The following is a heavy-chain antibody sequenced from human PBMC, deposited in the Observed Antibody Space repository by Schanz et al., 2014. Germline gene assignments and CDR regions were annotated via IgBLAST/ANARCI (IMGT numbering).Heavy chain of an antibody. CDR1: GFTLSNYA. V-gene: IGHV3-33*08. CDR3: AASSGWHPSTDY. J-gene: IGHJ4*02. Sequence: MQLLESGGGLAQPGGSLRLSCAASGFTLSNYAMSWVRQAPGKGLEWVAVIWYDGSNKYYADSVKGRFTISRDNSKNTLYLQMNSLRAEDTAVYYCAASSGWHPSTDYWGQGTLVTVSS. CDR2: IWYDGSNK. D-gene: IGHD6-19*01.